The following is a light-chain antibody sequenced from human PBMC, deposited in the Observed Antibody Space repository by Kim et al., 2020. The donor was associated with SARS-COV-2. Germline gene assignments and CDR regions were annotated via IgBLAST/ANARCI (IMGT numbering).Light chain of an antibody. CDR3: QTWGTVV. V-gene: IGLV4-69*01. CDR1: SVHSGYA. J-gene: IGLJ2*01. Sequence: LGDSAKRRCTLRSVHSGYAMAWHQQQPEKGPRYLMKLNSAGSHSKGDGIPNRFSGSSSGAEHYLTISSLPSEDGADYYCQTWGTVVFGGGTHLTVL. CDR2: LNSAGSH.